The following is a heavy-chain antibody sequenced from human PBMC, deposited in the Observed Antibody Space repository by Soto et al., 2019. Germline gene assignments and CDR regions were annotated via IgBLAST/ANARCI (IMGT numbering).Heavy chain of an antibody. CDR3: ARGHATKIVVTTYYGMDV. CDR2: IIPVFGTA. V-gene: IGHV1-69*12. J-gene: IGHJ6*02. D-gene: IGHD4-17*01. CDR1: GGTLSNYG. Sequence: QVQLVQSGAEVKKPGSSVKVSCKASGGTLSNYGISWVRQAPGQGLEWMGGIIPVFGTANYAQKFQGRVTITADESTSTVYMDVTSLRSEDTAVYYCARGHATKIVVTTYYGMDVWGQGTTVTVSS.